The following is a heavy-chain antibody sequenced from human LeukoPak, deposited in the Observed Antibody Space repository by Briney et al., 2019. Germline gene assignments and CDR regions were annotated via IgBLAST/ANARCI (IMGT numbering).Heavy chain of an antibody. Sequence: GGSLRLSCAASGFTFSSCGMHWVRQAPGKGLEWVAFIRYDGSNKYYADSVKGRFTISRDNSKNTLYLQMNSLRAEDTAVYYCVPITIFGVVTVDYWGQGTLVTVSS. D-gene: IGHD3-3*01. CDR2: IRYDGSNK. CDR1: GFTFSSCG. V-gene: IGHV3-30*02. CDR3: VPITIFGVVTVDY. J-gene: IGHJ4*02.